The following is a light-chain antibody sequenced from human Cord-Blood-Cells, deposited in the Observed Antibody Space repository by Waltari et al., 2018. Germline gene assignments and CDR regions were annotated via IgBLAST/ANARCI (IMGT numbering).Light chain of an antibody. J-gene: IGLJ7*01. V-gene: IGLV3-25*03. CDR1: ALPKQY. CDR2: KDS. CDR3: QSADSSGTYAV. Sequence: SYELTQPPSVSVSPGQTARITCSGDALPKQYAYWYQQKPGKAPVLVIYKDSERPSGIPERFSGSSSGTTVTLTISGVQAEDEADYYCQSADSSGTYAVFGGGTQLTVL.